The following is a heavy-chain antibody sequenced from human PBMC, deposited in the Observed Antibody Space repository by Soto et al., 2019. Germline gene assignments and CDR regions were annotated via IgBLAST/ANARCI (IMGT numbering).Heavy chain of an antibody. CDR2: IIPIPGTA. J-gene: IGHJ6*02. CDR1: GGTFGSYA. CDR3: ARSQGSSTSLESYYYYYYGMDV. Sequence: QVQLVQSGAEVKKPGSSVKVSCKASGGTFGSYAISWVRQAPGQGLEWMGGIIPIPGTANYAQKFQGRVTITTDQSTSPAYMELSSQRSEDTAVYYCARSQGSSTSLESYYYYYYGMDVWGQGTTVTVSS. V-gene: IGHV1-69*01. D-gene: IGHD2-2*01.